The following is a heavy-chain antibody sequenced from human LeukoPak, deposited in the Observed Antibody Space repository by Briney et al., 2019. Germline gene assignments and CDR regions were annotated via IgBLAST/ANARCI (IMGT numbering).Heavy chain of an antibody. Sequence: GESLKISCKTSGYSFSSYWIGWVRQMPGKGLEWMGIIYPGDSDTRYSPSFQGQVTISADKSISTAYLQWSSLKASDTSMYYCARHSASSNFALDYWGQGTLVTASS. CDR2: IYPGDSDT. CDR3: ARHSASSNFALDY. D-gene: IGHD4-11*01. J-gene: IGHJ4*02. V-gene: IGHV5-51*01. CDR1: GYSFSSYW.